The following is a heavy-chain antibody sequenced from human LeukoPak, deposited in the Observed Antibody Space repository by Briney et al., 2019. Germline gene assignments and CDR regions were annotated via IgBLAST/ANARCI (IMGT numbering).Heavy chain of an antibody. J-gene: IGHJ5*02. Sequence: SETLSLTCAVYGGSFSGYYWSWIRQPPGKGLEWIGEIHHSGSTNYNPSLKSRVTISVDTSKNQFSLKLSSVTAADTAVYDRARGRIVVVPAAHQRGWFDPWGQGTLVTVSS. V-gene: IGHV4-34*01. CDR1: GGSFSGYY. CDR2: IHHSGST. D-gene: IGHD2-2*01. CDR3: ARGRIVVVPAAHQRGWFDP.